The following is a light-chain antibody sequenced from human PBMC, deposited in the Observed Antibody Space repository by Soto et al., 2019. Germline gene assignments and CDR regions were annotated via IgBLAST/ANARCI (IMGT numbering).Light chain of an antibody. V-gene: IGKV3-11*01. CDR3: QQRTDRPPWT. Sequence: EIVLTQSPATLSLSPWERATLSCSSSQSIGLAIACYQHKPGQAPRLLIFDASQRATGIPARFSGSGSGTDFTLSISSLEPEDFAVYYCQQRTDRPPWTFGQLTKV. CDR2: DAS. J-gene: IGKJ1*01. CDR1: QSIGLA.